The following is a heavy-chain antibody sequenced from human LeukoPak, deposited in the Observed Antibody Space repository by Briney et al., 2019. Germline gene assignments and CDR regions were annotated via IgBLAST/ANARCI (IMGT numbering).Heavy chain of an antibody. V-gene: IGHV4-30-4*01. J-gene: IGHJ6*04. CDR1: GGSISSGDYY. D-gene: IGHD6-13*01. CDR2: IYYSGST. Sequence: SETLSLTCTVSGGSISSGDYYWSWIRQPPGKGLEWIGYIYYSGSTYYNPSLKSRVTISVDTSKNQFSLKLSSVTAADTAVYYCARETGGIAAAGTRYYYYGMDVWGKGTTVTVFS. CDR3: ARETGGIAAAGTRYYYYGMDV.